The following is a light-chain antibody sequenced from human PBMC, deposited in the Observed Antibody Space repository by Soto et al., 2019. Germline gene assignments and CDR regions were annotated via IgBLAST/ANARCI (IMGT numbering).Light chain of an antibody. J-gene: IGLJ1*01. CDR2: EVI. V-gene: IGLV2-14*01. CDR3: SSYTTTNTYV. CDR1: SSDVGGYNY. Sequence: QSVLTQPASVSGSPGQSITISCTVTSSDVGGYNYVSWYQQHPGKAPKLMIYEVINRPSGVSYRFSGSKSGNTASLTISGLQAEDEADYYCSSYTTTNTYVFGTGTKVTVL.